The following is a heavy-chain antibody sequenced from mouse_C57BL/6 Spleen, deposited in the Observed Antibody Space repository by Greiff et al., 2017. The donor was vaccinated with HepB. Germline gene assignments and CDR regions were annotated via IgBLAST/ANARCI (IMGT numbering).Heavy chain of an antibody. V-gene: IGHV5-4*03. D-gene: IGHD2-4*01. CDR1: GFTFSSYA. Sequence: EVKLVESGGGLVKPGGSLKLSCAASGFTFSSYAMSWVRQTPEKRLEWVATISDGGSYTYYPDNVKGRFTISRDNAKNNLYLQMSHMKSEDTAMYYCARREYDYDVAWFAYWGQGTLVTVSA. CDR2: ISDGGSYT. J-gene: IGHJ3*01. CDR3: ARREYDYDVAWFAY.